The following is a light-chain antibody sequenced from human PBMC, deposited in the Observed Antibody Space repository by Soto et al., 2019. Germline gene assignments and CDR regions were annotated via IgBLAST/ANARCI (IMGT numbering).Light chain of an antibody. Sequence: QSVLTQPASVSGSPGQSITISCTGTSSDVGSYNLVSWYQQHPGKAPKLMIYEVSKRPSGVSNRFSGSKSGNTASLTISGLQAEDEADYYCCSYAGSSTLVFGTGTSHRP. J-gene: IGLJ1*01. CDR1: SSDVGSYNL. CDR3: CSYAGSSTLV. CDR2: EVS. V-gene: IGLV2-23*02.